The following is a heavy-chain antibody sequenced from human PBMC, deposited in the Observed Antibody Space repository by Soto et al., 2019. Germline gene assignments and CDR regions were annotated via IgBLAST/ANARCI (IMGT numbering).Heavy chain of an antibody. J-gene: IGHJ5*02. D-gene: IGHD6-19*01. V-gene: IGHV4-59*01. CDR2: IYYSGST. CDR1: GGSISSYY. CDR3: ARVVGSSGWYKVGWFDP. Sequence: PSETLSLTCTVSGGSISSYYWSWIRQPPGKGLEWIGYIYYSGSTNYNPSLKSRVTISVDTSKNQFSLKLSSVTAADTAVYYCARVVGSSGWYKVGWFDPWGQGTLVTVS.